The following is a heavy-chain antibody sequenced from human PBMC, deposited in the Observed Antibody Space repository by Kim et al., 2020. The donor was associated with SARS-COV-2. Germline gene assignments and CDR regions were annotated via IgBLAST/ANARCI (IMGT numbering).Heavy chain of an antibody. CDR3: ARGSGWYYY. Sequence: LETLSLTCTVSGGSMNSFFWSWVRQPPGRGLEWIGYSYYSGSTNYNPSLKSRATISVDTSKNQFSLKLSSVTAADTAVYYCARGSGWYYYWGQGILVTVSS. CDR1: GGSMNSFF. V-gene: IGHV4-59*13. J-gene: IGHJ4*02. CDR2: SYYSGST. D-gene: IGHD6-19*01.